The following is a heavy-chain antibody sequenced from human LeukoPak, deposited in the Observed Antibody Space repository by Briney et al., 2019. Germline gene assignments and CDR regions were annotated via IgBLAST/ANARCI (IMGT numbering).Heavy chain of an antibody. CDR1: GGSISSYY. CDR3: ARDRSYIWFDP. Sequence: KASETLSLTCTVSGGSISSYYWSWIRQPPGKGLEWIGYFYYSGSTNYNPSLKSRVTISVDTSKNQFSLKRSSVTAADTAVYYCARDRSYIWFDPWGQGTLVTVSS. CDR2: FYYSGST. V-gene: IGHV4-59*01. D-gene: IGHD1-26*01. J-gene: IGHJ5*02.